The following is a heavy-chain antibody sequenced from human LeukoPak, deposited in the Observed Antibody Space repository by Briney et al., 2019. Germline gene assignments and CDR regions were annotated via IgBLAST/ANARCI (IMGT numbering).Heavy chain of an antibody. D-gene: IGHD3-22*01. J-gene: IGHJ4*02. CDR2: IRYDGSNR. Sequence: GGSLRLSCAASGFTFTSYGMHWVRQAPGKGLEWVAFIRYDGSNRNYADSAKGRFTISRDNSRNTLYLQMNSLRAEDTAVYYCASPYYYDGSSYYHFFDHWGQGTLVTVSS. V-gene: IGHV3-30*02. CDR1: GFTFTSYG. CDR3: ASPYYYDGSSYYHFFDH.